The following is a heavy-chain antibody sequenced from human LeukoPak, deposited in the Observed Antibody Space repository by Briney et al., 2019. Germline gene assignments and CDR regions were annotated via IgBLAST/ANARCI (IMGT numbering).Heavy chain of an antibody. Sequence: GGSLRLSCAVSGLTFNNYAMSWVRQAPGKGLEWVSGISGRGASKYYADSVKGRFTISRDNSKNTLYLLMNSLRAEDTAVYYCAKGVVVAPDVTPFDYWGQGTLVTVSS. CDR3: AKGVVVAPDVTPFDY. D-gene: IGHD2-2*01. CDR1: GLTFNNYA. CDR2: ISGRGASK. J-gene: IGHJ4*02. V-gene: IGHV3-23*01.